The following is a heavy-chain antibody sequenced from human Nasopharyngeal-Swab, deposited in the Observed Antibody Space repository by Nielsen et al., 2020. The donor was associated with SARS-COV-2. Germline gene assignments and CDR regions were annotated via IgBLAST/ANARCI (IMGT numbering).Heavy chain of an antibody. CDR2: MYSSGRT. V-gene: IGHV4-28*01. D-gene: IGHD3-10*01. CDR3: ARSRGNFYDYGMDV. J-gene: IGHJ6*02. Sequence: WIRQPPGKGLESIGYMYSSGRTNYNPSLKSRVTMSLDMSRNQFSLRLNSVTAADTAVYFCARSRGNFYDYGMDVWGQGTTVTVSS.